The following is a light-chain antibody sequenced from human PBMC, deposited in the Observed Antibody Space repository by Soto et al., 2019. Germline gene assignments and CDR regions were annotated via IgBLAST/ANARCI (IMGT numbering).Light chain of an antibody. V-gene: IGKV3-20*01. J-gene: IGKJ4*01. CDR1: QSVSSNY. CDR2: RAS. CDR3: QQYGSPPLT. Sequence: EIVLTQSPGTLSLSPGERATLSCRASQSVSSNYLAWYQQKPGQAPKVLIYRASSRATGIPDRFSGSGSGTDFTLTISRLEPEDFAVYYCQQYGSPPLTFGGGTKVDIK.